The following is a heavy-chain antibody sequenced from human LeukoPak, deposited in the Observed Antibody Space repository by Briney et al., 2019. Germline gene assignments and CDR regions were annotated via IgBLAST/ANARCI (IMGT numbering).Heavy chain of an antibody. CDR1: GGSISSYY. CDR2: IYTSGST. Sequence: SETLSLTCTVSGGSISSYYWSWIRQPAGKGLERIGRIYTSGSTNYNPSLKSRVTMSVDTSKNQFSLKLSSVTAADTAVYYCARLMTTVTTGWFDPWGQGTLVTVSS. J-gene: IGHJ5*02. D-gene: IGHD4-17*01. CDR3: ARLMTTVTTGWFDP. V-gene: IGHV4-4*07.